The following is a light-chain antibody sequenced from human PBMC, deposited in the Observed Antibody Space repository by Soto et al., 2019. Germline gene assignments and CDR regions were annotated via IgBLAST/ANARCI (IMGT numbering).Light chain of an antibody. J-gene: IGKJ1*01. CDR3: QQANSFPPT. CDR1: QDISTW. V-gene: IGKV1-12*01. CDR2: ATS. Sequence: DIQMTQPPSSVSASVGDRVTITCRASQDISTWLAWYQQKPGEAPKLLISATSSLQTGVPSRFSGSGSATDFTLTISSLQPEDFATYYCQQANSFPPTFGQGTKVEV.